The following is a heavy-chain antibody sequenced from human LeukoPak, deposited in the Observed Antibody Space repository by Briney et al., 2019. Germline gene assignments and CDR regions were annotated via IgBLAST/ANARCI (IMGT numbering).Heavy chain of an antibody. V-gene: IGHV4-61*02. CDR2: IYTSGST. CDR3: ARVVGAEAGYYYYYYMDV. D-gene: IGHD4/OR15-4a*01. CDR1: GGSISSVSYY. J-gene: IGHJ6*03. Sequence: PSETLSLTCTVSGGSISSVSYYWSSIRQPAGKGLEWIGRIYTSGSTNYNPSLKSRVTISVDTSKNHFSLKLSSVTAAATAVYYCARVVGAEAGYYYYYYMDVWGKGTTVTISS.